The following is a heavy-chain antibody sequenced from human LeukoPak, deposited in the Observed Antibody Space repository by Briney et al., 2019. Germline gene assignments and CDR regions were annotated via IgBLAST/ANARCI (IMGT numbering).Heavy chain of an antibody. CDR3: AKSNGYGLVDI. Sequence: GGSLRLSCAASGFTFNRYSMNWVRQAPGKGLEWVSSISSSSSYIYYADSVKGRFTISRDNAKNSLSLQMNSLRAEDTAVYYCAKSNGYGLVDIWGQGTMVTVSS. D-gene: IGHD3-10*01. J-gene: IGHJ3*02. CDR2: ISSSSSYI. CDR1: GFTFNRYS. V-gene: IGHV3-21*01.